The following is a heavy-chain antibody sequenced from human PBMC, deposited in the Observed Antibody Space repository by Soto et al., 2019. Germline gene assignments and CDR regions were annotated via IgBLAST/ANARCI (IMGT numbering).Heavy chain of an antibody. J-gene: IGHJ5*02. D-gene: IGHD1-26*01. CDR3: TTDFSGSYNWFDP. CDR2: IKSKTDGGTT. V-gene: IGHV3-15*01. Sequence: GGSLKLSCAASGFTFSNAWMSWVRQAPGKGLEWVGRIKSKTDGGTTDYAAPVKGRFTISRDDSKNTLYLQMNSLKTEDTAVYYCTTDFSGSYNWFDPWGQGTLVTVSS. CDR1: GFTFSNAW.